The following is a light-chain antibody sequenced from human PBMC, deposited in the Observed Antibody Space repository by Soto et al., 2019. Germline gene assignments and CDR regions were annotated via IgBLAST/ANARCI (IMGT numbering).Light chain of an antibody. J-gene: IGKJ1*01. CDR3: QQYDSSVT. CDR1: QSVDSRF. V-gene: IGKV3-20*01. Sequence: EIVLTQSPGSLSLSPGEGATLSCRASQSVDSRFFAWYQQRPGQAPRLLIYGASRRATGIPDRFTDSGSGTDFTLTISGLEPEDFALYYCQQYDSSVTFGLGTKVEIK. CDR2: GAS.